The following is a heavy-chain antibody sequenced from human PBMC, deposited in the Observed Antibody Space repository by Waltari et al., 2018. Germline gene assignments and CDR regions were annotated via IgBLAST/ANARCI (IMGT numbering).Heavy chain of an antibody. J-gene: IGHJ4*02. CDR2: ISGSGSTI. Sequence: AASGFSFSDYEINWVRQAPGKGLEWVSYISGSGSTIYYADSVKGRFTISRDNAKDSLYLEMSDLRVEDTALYYCVVGFCSGGSCYSRDYWGQGTLVTVSS. CDR1: GFSFSDYE. D-gene: IGHD2-15*01. CDR3: VVGFCSGGSCYSRDY. V-gene: IGHV3-48*03.